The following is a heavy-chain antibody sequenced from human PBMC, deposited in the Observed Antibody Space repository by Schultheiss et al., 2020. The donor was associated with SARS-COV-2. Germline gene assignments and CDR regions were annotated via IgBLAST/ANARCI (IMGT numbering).Heavy chain of an antibody. CDR2: INHGEGT. D-gene: IGHD3-10*01. V-gene: IGHV4-34*01. CDR1: GGSFSGDY. J-gene: IGHJ6*02. CDR3: ARFNYGPPHYYYAMDV. Sequence: SQTLSLTCAVYGGSFSGDYWSWIRQPPGKGLEWIGEINHGEGTNYNPSLKSRVTISVDTSKNQFSLKLNSVTAADTAVYYCARFNYGPPHYYYAMDVWGQGTTVTVSS.